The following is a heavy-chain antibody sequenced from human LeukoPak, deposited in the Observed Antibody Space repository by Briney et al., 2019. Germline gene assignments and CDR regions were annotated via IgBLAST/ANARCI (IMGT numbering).Heavy chain of an antibody. V-gene: IGHV4-34*01. CDR1: GGSFSGYY. CDR2: INHSGST. CDR3: ARGPLRGDGYNYHDY. D-gene: IGHD5-24*01. Sequence: SETLSVTCAVYGGSFSGYYWSWIRQPPGKGLEWIGEINHSGSTNYNPSLKSRVTISVDTSKNQFSLKLSSVTAADTAVYYCARGPLRGDGYNYHDYWGQGTLVTVSS. J-gene: IGHJ4*02.